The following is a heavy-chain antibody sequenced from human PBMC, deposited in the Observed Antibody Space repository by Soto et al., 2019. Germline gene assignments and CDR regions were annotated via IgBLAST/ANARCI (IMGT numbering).Heavy chain of an antibody. J-gene: IGHJ4*02. CDR2: IYYSGST. CDR1: GGSISRGGYY. Sequence: QVQLQESGPGLVKPSQTLSLTCTVSGGSISRGGYYWSWIRQYPGKGLEWIGYIYYSGSTYYNPSLKSRVTISVDTSKNQFSLKLSSVTAADTAVYYCARELAPSGNLDYWGPGTLVTVSS. CDR3: ARELAPSGNLDY. V-gene: IGHV4-31*03. D-gene: IGHD3-10*01.